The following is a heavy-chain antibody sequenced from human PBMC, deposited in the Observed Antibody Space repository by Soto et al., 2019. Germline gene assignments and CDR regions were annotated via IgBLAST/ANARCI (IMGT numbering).Heavy chain of an antibody. Sequence: ASVKFSCKASGGSFTSYGISWVRQAPGQGLEWMGGIIPISETAIYAQKFQGRVTITRDTSASTAYMELSSLRSEDTAVYYCARESNSVPKAAFDIWGQGTMVTVSS. CDR1: GGSFTSYG. CDR3: ARESNSVPKAAFDI. CDR2: IIPISETA. J-gene: IGHJ3*02. V-gene: IGHV1-69*05. D-gene: IGHD2-21*01.